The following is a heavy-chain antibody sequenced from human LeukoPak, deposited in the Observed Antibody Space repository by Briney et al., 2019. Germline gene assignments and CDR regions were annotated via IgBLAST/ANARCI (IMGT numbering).Heavy chain of an antibody. CDR2: IHTTGT. CDR1: GDSLNSATYF. Sequence: SETLSLTCSVSGDSLNSATYFWTWIRQPAGKGLEWIGRIHTTGTNYNPSLKSRVTISVDTSRNQFSLNLSSVTAADTAVYYCARLQDYYDTTGSNYYYIDVWDQGTTVAVSS. V-gene: IGHV4-61*02. CDR3: ARLQDYYDTTGSNYYYIDV. D-gene: IGHD3-22*01. J-gene: IGHJ6*03.